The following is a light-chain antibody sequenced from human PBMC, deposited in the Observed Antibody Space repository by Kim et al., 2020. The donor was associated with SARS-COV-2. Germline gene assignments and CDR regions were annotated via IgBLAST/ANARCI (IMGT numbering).Light chain of an antibody. V-gene: IGLV3-1*01. Sequence: SYELTQPPSVSVSPGQTASITCSGDKLGDKYACWYQQKPGQSPVLVIYQDSKRPSGILGRSFASNSGTPATLPISGPQAMDEADFYFQAGASAILYVFG. CDR3: QAGASAILYV. CDR1: KLGDKY. J-gene: IGLJ1*01. CDR2: QDS.